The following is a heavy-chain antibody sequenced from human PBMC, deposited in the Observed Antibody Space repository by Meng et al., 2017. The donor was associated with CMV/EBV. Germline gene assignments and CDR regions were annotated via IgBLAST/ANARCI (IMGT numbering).Heavy chain of an antibody. CDR2: INSDGSST. CDR3: AREFTGTPWAIDY. J-gene: IGHJ4*02. Sequence: GGSLRLSCAASGSTFSSYWMHWVRQAPGKGLVWVSRINSDGSSTSYADSVKGRFTISRDNAKNTLYLQMNSLRAEDTAVYYCAREFTGTPWAIDYWGQGTLVTVS. D-gene: IGHD1/OR15-1a*01. V-gene: IGHV3-74*01. CDR1: GSTFSSYW.